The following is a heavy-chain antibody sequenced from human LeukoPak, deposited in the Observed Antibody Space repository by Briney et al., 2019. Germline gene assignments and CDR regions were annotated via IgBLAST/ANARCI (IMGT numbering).Heavy chain of an antibody. Sequence: GESLKISCKSSGYSFSNYWIGWVRQMPGKDLDWMGIIYPGDSDTRHSPSFQGQVTISADKSISTAYLQWSSLKASDTAIYHCARQRGYYMDVWGQGTTVTVSS. CDR1: GYSFSNYW. J-gene: IGHJ6*03. CDR3: ARQRGYYMDV. CDR2: IYPGDSDT. V-gene: IGHV5-51*01.